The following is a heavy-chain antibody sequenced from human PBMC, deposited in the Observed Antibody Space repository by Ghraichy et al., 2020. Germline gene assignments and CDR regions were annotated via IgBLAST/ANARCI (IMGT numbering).Heavy chain of an antibody. J-gene: IGHJ6*02. V-gene: IGHV4-39*01. D-gene: IGHD4-17*01. Sequence: SQTLSLTCTVSGGSINSSNFYWGWIRQPPGKGLEWIGTIYYSGNTYYNPSLKSRVTISVDTSKNHFSLKLNSVTAADTAVYYCARHWDYGDYNGYVSGMDVWGQGTTVTVSS. CDR1: GGSINSSNFY. CDR2: IYYSGNT. CDR3: ARHWDYGDYNGYVSGMDV.